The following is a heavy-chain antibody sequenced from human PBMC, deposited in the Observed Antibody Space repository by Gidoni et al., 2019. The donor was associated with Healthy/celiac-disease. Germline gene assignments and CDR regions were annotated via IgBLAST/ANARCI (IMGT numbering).Heavy chain of an antibody. CDR1: GFTFSSYG. CDR2: IWYDGSNK. V-gene: IGHV3-33*01. D-gene: IGHD2-2*01. Sequence: QVQLVESGGGVVQPGRSLRLSCAASGFTFSSYGMHWVRQAPGKGLEWVAVIWYDGSNKYYADSVKGRFTISRDNSKNTLYLQMNSLRAEDTAVYYCARAGGDIVVVPAAIGYYYGMDVWGQGTTVTVSS. J-gene: IGHJ6*02. CDR3: ARAGGDIVVVPAAIGYYYGMDV.